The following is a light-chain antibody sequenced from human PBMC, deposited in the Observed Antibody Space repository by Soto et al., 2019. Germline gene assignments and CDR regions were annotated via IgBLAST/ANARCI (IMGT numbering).Light chain of an antibody. V-gene: IGKV1-5*01. Sequence: DIEMTQSPSTLSASVGDRVAITCRASQSVGELLAWYQQKPGKAPKFLIYDASILSTGIPSRFSGSGSGTEFTLSISSLQPDDSEIYYCQRYNNWPRTFGQGTKVEIK. CDR1: QSVGEL. CDR3: QRYNNWPRT. CDR2: DAS. J-gene: IGKJ1*01.